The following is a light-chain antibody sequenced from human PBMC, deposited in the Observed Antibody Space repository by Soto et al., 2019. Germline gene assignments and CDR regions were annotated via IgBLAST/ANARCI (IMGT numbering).Light chain of an antibody. CDR2: EVS. Sequence: QSVLTQPRSVSGSPGQSVTISCTGTSSDVGGYNYVSWYQQHPGKAPKLMISEVSRRPSGVPERFSGSKSGNTASLTVSGLQADDEAHYYCSSYAGSNNFVFGTGTKVTVL. CDR3: SSYAGSNNFV. J-gene: IGLJ1*01. CDR1: SSDVGGYNY. V-gene: IGLV2-8*01.